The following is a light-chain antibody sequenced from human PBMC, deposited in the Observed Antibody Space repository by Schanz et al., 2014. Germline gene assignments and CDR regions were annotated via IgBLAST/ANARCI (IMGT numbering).Light chain of an antibody. CDR2: DVS. CDR1: SSDVGGYNY. V-gene: IGLV2-14*01. CDR3: NSYTTSNIHV. J-gene: IGLJ1*01. Sequence: QSALTQPASVSGSPGQSITISCTGTSSDVGGYNYVSWYQQQPGKAPKLMIFDVSYRPSGVSNRFSGSKSGNTASLTISGLQAEDEADYYCNSYTTSNIHVFGPGTKLTVL.